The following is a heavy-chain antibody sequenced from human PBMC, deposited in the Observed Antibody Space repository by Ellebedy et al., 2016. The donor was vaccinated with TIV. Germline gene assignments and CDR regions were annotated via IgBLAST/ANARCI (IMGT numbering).Heavy chain of an antibody. J-gene: IGHJ5*02. CDR3: ASGSHYDILTGSTP. Sequence: GGSLRLXXAASGFTFSTYAMSWVRQAPGKGLEWVSSISSSSSYIYYADSVKGRFTISRDNAKNSLYLQMNSLRAEDTAVYYCASGSHYDILTGSTPWGQGTLVTVSS. CDR1: GFTFSTYA. CDR2: ISSSSSYI. V-gene: IGHV3-21*01. D-gene: IGHD3-9*01.